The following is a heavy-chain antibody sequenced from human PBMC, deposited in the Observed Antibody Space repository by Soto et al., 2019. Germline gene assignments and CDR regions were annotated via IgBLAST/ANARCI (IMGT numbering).Heavy chain of an antibody. V-gene: IGHV4-30-4*01. J-gene: IGHJ4*02. Sequence: QVQLQESGPGLVKPSQTLSLTCTVSGGSISSGDYYWSWIRQPPGKGLEWIGYIYYSWSTYYNPSLKSPVTISVNTSKNQFSLKLSSVTAADTAVYYCARAQDSGFLVSWGQGTMVTVSS. CDR3: ARAQDSGFLVS. D-gene: IGHD3-10*01. CDR2: IYYSWST. CDR1: GGSISSGDYY.